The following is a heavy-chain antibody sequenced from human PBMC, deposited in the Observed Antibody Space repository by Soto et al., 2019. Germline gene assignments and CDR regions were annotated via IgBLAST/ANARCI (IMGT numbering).Heavy chain of an antibody. CDR3: ARDRDVGTMIVVAIFDY. CDR1: GYTFTSYY. D-gene: IGHD3-22*01. V-gene: IGHV1-46*01. CDR2: INPSGGST. J-gene: IGHJ4*02. Sequence: ASVKVSCKASGYTFTSYYMHWVRQAPGQGLEWMGIINPSGGSTSYAQKFQGRVTMTRGTPTSTVYMELSSLRSEDTAVYYCARDRDVGTMIVVAIFDYWGQGALVTVSS.